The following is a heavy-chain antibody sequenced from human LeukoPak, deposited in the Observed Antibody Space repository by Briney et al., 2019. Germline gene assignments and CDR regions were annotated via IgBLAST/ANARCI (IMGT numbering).Heavy chain of an antibody. CDR1: GFTFSSYG. Sequence: GGTLRLSCAASGFTFSSYGMHWVRQAPGKGLVWVAFIRYDGSDKYYAESVKGRFTISRDNSKNTLYLQMNSLRAEDTAVYYCAKADSGSYYGLGDYFDYWGQGTLVTVSS. V-gene: IGHV3-30*02. J-gene: IGHJ4*02. D-gene: IGHD1-26*01. CDR2: IRYDGSDK. CDR3: AKADSGSYYGLGDYFDY.